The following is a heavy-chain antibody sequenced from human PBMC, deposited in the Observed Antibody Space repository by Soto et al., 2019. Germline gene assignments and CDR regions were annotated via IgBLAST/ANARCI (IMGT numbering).Heavy chain of an antibody. J-gene: IGHJ5*02. V-gene: IGHV4-30-4*01. D-gene: IGHD3-16*02. Sequence: QVQLQESGPGLVEPSQTLSLSCSVSGGSISSSDYYWSRIRQPPGKGLEWIGYIYYSGSTYYNPSLKSRVTISVDTSKNQFSLKLSSVTAADTAVYYCAGLQSMRLSGLDPWGQGTLVTVSS. CDR1: GGSISSSDYY. CDR2: IYYSGST. CDR3: AGLQSMRLSGLDP.